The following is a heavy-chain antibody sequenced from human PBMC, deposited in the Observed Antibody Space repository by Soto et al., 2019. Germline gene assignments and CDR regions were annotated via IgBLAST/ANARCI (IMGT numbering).Heavy chain of an antibody. CDR2: IKEDGNEK. J-gene: IGHJ6*02. CDR1: GVHVNNYY. V-gene: IGHV3-7*01. CDR3: ARVGVGYGSSSGDYYYYGMDV. Sequence: GSLRISCKACGVHVNNYYRTWVRQDSGKGLKWVASIKEDGNEKYYADSVKGRFTISRDNSKNTLYLQMNSLRAEDTAVYYCARVGVGYGSSSGDYYYYGMDVWGQGTTVTVSS. D-gene: IGHD6-6*01.